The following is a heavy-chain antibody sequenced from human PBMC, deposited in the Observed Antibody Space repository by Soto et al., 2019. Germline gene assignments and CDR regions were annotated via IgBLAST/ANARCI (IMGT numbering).Heavy chain of an antibody. CDR3: AVGSVDIVPTGMKPLDP. D-gene: IGHD5-12*01. CDR2: IIPIFGTA. J-gene: IGHJ5*02. CDR1: GGTFSNYA. V-gene: IGHV1-69*13. Sequence: SVKVSCKASGGTFSNYAISWVRQAPGQGLEWMGGIIPIFGTANYAQKFQGRVTITADESTSTAYMELSSLRSEDTAIFYCAVGSVDIVPTGMKPLDPWGQGTLVT.